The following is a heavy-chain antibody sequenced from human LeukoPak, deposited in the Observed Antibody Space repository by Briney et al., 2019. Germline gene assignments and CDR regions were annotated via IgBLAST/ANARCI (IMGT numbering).Heavy chain of an antibody. CDR2: IYYSGST. J-gene: IGHJ4*02. D-gene: IGHD6-13*01. CDR3: ARQPGIAAAHFGC. CDR1: GGSISSSSYY. Sequence: SETLSLTCNVSGGSISSSSYYWGWIRQPPGKGLEWIGSIYYSGSTYYNPSLKSRVTISEDTSKKQVSLKLRSVTAADTAVYYCARQPGIAAAHFGCWGQGTLVTVSS. V-gene: IGHV4-39*01.